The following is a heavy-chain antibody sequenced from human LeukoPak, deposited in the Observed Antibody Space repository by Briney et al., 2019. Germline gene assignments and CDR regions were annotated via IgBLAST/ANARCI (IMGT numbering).Heavy chain of an antibody. D-gene: IGHD2-21*02. CDR1: GGSFSTYY. Sequence: PSETLSLTCAVYGGSFSTYYWSWIRQPPGKGLEWIGEINHSGSTNYNPSLKSRVTISVDTSKNQFSLKLSSVTAADTAVYYCARGGFYCGGDCYADYWGQGTLVTVSS. J-gene: IGHJ4*02. CDR2: INHSGST. V-gene: IGHV4-34*01. CDR3: ARGGFYCGGDCYADY.